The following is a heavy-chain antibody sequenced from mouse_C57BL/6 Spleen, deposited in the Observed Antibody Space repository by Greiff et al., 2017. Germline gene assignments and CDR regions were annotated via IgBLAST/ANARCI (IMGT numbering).Heavy chain of an antibody. J-gene: IGHJ4*01. CDR3: ARGELTGPDYYAMDY. Sequence: VQLKQPGTELVKPGASVKLSCKASGYTFTSYWMHWVKQRPGQGLEWIGNINPSNGGTNYNEKFKSKATLTVDKSSSTAYMQLSSLTSEDSAVYYCARGELTGPDYYAMDYWGQGTSVTVSS. D-gene: IGHD4-1*01. CDR2: INPSNGGT. CDR1: GYTFTSYW. V-gene: IGHV1-53*01.